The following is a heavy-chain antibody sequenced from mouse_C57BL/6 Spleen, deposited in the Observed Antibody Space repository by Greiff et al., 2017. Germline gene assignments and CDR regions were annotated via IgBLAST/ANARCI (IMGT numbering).Heavy chain of an antibody. D-gene: IGHD1-1*01. CDR2: INYDGSST. Sequence: EVNVVESEGGLVQPGSSMKLSCTASGFTFSDYYMAWVRQVPEKGLEWVANINYDGSSTYYLDSLKSRFIISRDNAKNILYLQMSSLKSEDTATYYCARSAHYGSSYWYFDVWGTGTTVTVSS. V-gene: IGHV5-16*01. CDR3: ARSAHYGSSYWYFDV. J-gene: IGHJ1*03. CDR1: GFTFSDYY.